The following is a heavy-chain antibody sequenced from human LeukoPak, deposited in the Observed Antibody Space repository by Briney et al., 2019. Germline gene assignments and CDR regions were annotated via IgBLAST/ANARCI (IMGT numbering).Heavy chain of an antibody. CDR2: IIPIFGTA. Sequence: GASVKISCKASGGTFSSYAISWVRQAPGQGLEWMGGIIPIFGTANYAQKFQGRVTITADKSTSTAYMELSSLRSEDTAVYYCARDRVYCSGGSCYSGRGYFDYWGQGTLVTVSS. CDR1: GGTFSSYA. CDR3: ARDRVYCSGGSCYSGRGYFDY. D-gene: IGHD2-15*01. J-gene: IGHJ4*02. V-gene: IGHV1-69*06.